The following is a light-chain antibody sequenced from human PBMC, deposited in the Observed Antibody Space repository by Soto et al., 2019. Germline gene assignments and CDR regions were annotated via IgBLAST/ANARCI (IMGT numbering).Light chain of an antibody. Sequence: EIVMTQSPTTLSVSQGERATLSCRASQSVSTNLAWYQQKPGQVPSLLIYGASTRASGIPARFSGSGSGTEFTLTIGSLQSEDFAVYYCQQYSRSPSFGQGRLLEVK. CDR1: QSVSTN. CDR2: GAS. CDR3: QQYSRSPS. J-gene: IGKJ5*01. V-gene: IGKV3-15*01.